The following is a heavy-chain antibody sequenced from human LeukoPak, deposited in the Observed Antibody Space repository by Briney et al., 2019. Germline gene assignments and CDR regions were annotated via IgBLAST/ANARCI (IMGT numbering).Heavy chain of an antibody. CDR2: IRSKAYGGTT. V-gene: IGHV3-49*04. CDR3: TRDSRSRARGYSDY. J-gene: IGHJ4*02. CDR1: GFTFGDYA. D-gene: IGHD3-10*01. Sequence: GGSLRLSCTASGFTFGDYAMSWVRQAPGKGLEWVGFIRSKAYGGTTEYAASVKGRFTISRDDSKSIAYLQMNSLKTEDTAVYYCTRDSRSRARGYSDYWGQGTLVTVSS.